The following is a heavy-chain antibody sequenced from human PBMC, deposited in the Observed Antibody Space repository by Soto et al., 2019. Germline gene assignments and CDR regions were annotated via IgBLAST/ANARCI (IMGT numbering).Heavy chain of an antibody. D-gene: IGHD3-10*01. J-gene: IGHJ4*02. CDR2: IYWDNDK. V-gene: IGHV2-5*02. Sequence: QITLKESGPTLVKPTQTLTLTCAFSGFSLNTRGVGVGWIRQPPGKALEWLALIYWDNDKRYSPSLKSRLTITKYTPKIPVVLMMTDMDPVDTATYYCANNNYYGSGSVYWGQGTLVTVSS. CDR3: ANNNYYGSGSVY. CDR1: GFSLNTRGVG.